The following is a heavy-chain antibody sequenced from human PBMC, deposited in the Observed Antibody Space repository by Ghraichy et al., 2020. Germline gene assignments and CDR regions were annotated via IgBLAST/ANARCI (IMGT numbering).Heavy chain of an antibody. CDR2: IYPGDSDT. D-gene: IGHD2-15*01. J-gene: IGHJ5*02. CDR3: ARQNGYCSGGSCYLGWFDP. V-gene: IGHV5-51*01. Sequence: GESLNISCKGSGYSFTSYWIGWVRQMPGKGLEWMGIIYPGDSDTRYSPSFQGQVTISADKSISTAYLQWSSLKASDTAMYYCARQNGYCSGGSCYLGWFDPWGQGTLVTVSS. CDR1: GYSFTSYW.